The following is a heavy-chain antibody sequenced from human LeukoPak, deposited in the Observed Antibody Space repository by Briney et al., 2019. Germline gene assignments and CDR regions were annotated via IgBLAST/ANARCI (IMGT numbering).Heavy chain of an antibody. D-gene: IGHD2-2*01. CDR2: ISYDGSNK. V-gene: IGHV3-30*18. CDR1: GFTFSSYG. J-gene: IGHJ4*02. CDR3: AKVSSSYQLLSYFDY. Sequence: GGSLRLSCAASGFTFSSYGMHWVRQAPGKGLEWVAVISYDGSNKYYADSVKGRFTISRDNSKNTLYLQMNSLRAEDTAVYYCAKVSSSYQLLSYFDYWGQGTLVTVSS.